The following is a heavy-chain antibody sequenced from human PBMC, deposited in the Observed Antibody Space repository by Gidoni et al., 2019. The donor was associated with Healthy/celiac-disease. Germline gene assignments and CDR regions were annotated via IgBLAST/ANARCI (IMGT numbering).Heavy chain of an antibody. CDR2: IIPILGIA. D-gene: IGHD2-15*01. Sequence: QVQLVQSGAAVTKPGSSVKVSCKASGRTFRSYAISWVRQAPGQGLAWMGRIIPILGIANYAQKFQGRVTITADKSTSTAYMELSSLRSEDTAVYYCASDIVVVVAATTYFDYWGQGTLVTVSS. J-gene: IGHJ4*02. CDR3: ASDIVVVVAATTYFDY. V-gene: IGHV1-69*04. CDR1: GRTFRSYA.